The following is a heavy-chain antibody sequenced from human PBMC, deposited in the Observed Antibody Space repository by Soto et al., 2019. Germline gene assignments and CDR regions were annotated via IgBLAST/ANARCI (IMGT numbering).Heavy chain of an antibody. J-gene: IGHJ6*02. Sequence: GGSLRLSCAASGFTFSSYAMHWVRQAPGKGLEWVAVISYDGSNKYYADSVKGRFTISRDNPKNTLYLQINSLRAEDTAVYYCARDPYSSGWFGYYYYGMDVWGQGTTVTVSS. CDR3: ARDPYSSGWFGYYYYGMDV. V-gene: IGHV3-30-3*01. CDR1: GFTFSSYA. CDR2: ISYDGSNK. D-gene: IGHD6-19*01.